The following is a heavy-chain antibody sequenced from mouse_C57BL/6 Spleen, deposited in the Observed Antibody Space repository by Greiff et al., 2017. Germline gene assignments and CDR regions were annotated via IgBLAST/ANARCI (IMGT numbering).Heavy chain of an antibody. CDR3: ARDYDGSSLDY. J-gene: IGHJ2*01. D-gene: IGHD1-1*01. Sequence: VQLQQSGAELVKPGASVKLSCKASGYTFTSYWMHWVKQRPGQGLEWIGMIHPNSGSTNYNEKFKSKATLTVDKSSSTAYMQLSSLTSEDSAVYYCARDYDGSSLDYWGQGTTLTVSS. CDR1: GYTFTSYW. V-gene: IGHV1-64*01. CDR2: IHPNSGST.